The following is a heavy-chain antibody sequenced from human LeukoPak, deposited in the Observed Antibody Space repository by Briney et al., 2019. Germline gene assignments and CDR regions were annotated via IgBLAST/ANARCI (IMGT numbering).Heavy chain of an antibody. V-gene: IGHV4-34*01. CDR3: ARGGPYYYGSGSYYNY. Sequence: SETLSLTCTVSGGSMNNYYWSWIRQPPGKGLEWIGEINHSGSTNYNPSLKSRVTISVDTSKNQFSLKLSSVTAADTAVYYCARGGPYYYGSGSYYNYWGQGTLVTVSS. CDR2: INHSGST. CDR1: GGSMNNYY. D-gene: IGHD3-10*01. J-gene: IGHJ4*02.